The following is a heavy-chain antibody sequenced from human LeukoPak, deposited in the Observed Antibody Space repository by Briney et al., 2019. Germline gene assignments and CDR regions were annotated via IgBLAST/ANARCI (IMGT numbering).Heavy chain of an antibody. V-gene: IGHV7-4-1*02. D-gene: IGHD2-2*01. J-gene: IGHJ3*02. CDR1: GYTINSYA. CDR3: ARDGVRSCTSSSCYPGEDAFDI. Sequence: GASVKVSCKASGYTINSYAMNWVRQAPGQGLEWMAWINTNTGNPTYAQGFTGRFVFSLDTSISTAYLHISGLKAEDTAVYYCARDGVRSCTSSSCYPGEDAFDIWGQGTMVTVSS. CDR2: INTNTGNP.